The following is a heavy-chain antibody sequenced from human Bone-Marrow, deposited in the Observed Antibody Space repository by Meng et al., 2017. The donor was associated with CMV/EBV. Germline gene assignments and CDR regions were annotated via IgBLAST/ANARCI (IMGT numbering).Heavy chain of an antibody. Sequence: SETLSLTCAISGDSVSSNSAAWNWIRQSPSRGLEWLGRTYYRSKWYNDYAVSVKSRITINPDTSKNQFSLQLNSVTPEDTAVYYCARDGRAIAAAGTGNWFDPWGQGTLVTLSS. J-gene: IGHJ5*02. V-gene: IGHV6-1*01. CDR3: ARDGRAIAAAGTGNWFDP. CDR1: GDSVSSNSAA. D-gene: IGHD6-13*01. CDR2: TYYRSKWYN.